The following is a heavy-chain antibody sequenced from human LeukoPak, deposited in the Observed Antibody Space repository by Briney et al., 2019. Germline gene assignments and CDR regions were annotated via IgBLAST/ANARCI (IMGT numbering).Heavy chain of an antibody. CDR1: GFTFSSYG. CDR2: IRGSGGST. V-gene: IGHV3-23*01. Sequence: GGSLRLSCAASGFTFSSYGLNWVRQAPGKGLEWVSVIRGSGGSTYYADSVKGRFTISRDNSKNTLYLQMNSLRAEDTAVYYCAKSGYSSSWSNAAVYNWFDPWGQGTLVTVSS. D-gene: IGHD6-13*01. CDR3: AKSGYSSSWSNAAVYNWFDP. J-gene: IGHJ5*02.